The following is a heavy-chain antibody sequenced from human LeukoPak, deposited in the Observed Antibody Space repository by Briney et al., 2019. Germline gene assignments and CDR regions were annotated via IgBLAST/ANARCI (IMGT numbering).Heavy chain of an antibody. CDR2: ITGDGGRT. D-gene: IGHD4-17*01. V-gene: IGHV3-64*04. Sequence: GGSLRLSCSASGFTFSFYAMHWVRQAPGKGPECVSAITGDGGRTYYADAVKGRFTISRDNSKNTLYLQMNGLRADDTAVYYCARDADYGDYYVYWGQGTLVTVSS. J-gene: IGHJ4*02. CDR1: GFTFSFYA. CDR3: ARDADYGDYYVY.